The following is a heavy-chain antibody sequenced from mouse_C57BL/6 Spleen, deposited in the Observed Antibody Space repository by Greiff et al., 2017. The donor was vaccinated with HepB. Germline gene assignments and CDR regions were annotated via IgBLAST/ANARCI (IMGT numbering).Heavy chain of an antibody. Sequence: VQLQQPGTELVKPGASVKLSCKASGYTFTSYWMHWVKQRPGQGLEWIGNINPSNGGTNYNEKFKSKATLTVDKSSSTAYMQLSSLTSEDSAVYYCASVVATGEDAMDYWGQGTSVTVSS. CDR3: ASVVATGEDAMDY. J-gene: IGHJ4*01. CDR2: INPSNGGT. V-gene: IGHV1-53*01. CDR1: GYTFTSYW. D-gene: IGHD1-1*01.